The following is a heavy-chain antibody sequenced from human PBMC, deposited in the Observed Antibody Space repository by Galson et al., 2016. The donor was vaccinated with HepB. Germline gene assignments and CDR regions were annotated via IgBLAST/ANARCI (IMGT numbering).Heavy chain of an antibody. J-gene: IGHJ5*02. CDR2: ISGNGDNT. CDR1: GFTFNNNA. Sequence: LRLSCAASGFTFNNNAMSWVRQAPGKGLEWVSGISGNGDNTYYADSVKGRFTISRDNSRNTLYLQMNSLRVDDTAVYFCARDPAMVAWGQGALVTVSS. V-gene: IGHV3-23*01. CDR3: ARDPAMVA. D-gene: IGHD5-18*01.